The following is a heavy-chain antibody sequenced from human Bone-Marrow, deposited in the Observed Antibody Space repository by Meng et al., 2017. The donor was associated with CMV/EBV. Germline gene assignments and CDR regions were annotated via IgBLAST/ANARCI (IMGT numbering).Heavy chain of an antibody. D-gene: IGHD3-22*01. CDR3: ARDPYYYDSSTD. CDR2: IIPIFGTA. J-gene: IGHJ4*02. CDR1: GGTFSSYA. Sequence: SVKVSCKASGGTFSSYAISWVRQAPGQGLEWMGGIIPIFGTANYAQKFQGRVTITTDESTSTAYMELSSLRSEDTAVYYCARDPYYYDSSTDWGQGTRVTGYS. V-gene: IGHV1-69*05.